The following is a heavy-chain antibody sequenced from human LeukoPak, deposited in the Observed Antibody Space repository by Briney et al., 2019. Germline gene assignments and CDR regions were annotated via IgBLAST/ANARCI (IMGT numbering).Heavy chain of an antibody. J-gene: IGHJ6*03. CDR2: MNPNSANT. V-gene: IGHV1-8*01. Sequence: GASVKDSCKASGYTFTSYDIDWVRQAPGQGLEWMGWMNPNSANTGYAQKFQGRVTMTRNTSISTAYMELSSLTSEDTAIYYCARAGVNYAHYYYMDVWGKGTTVTVSS. CDR1: GYTFTSYD. D-gene: IGHD1-7*01. CDR3: ARAGVNYAHYYYMDV.